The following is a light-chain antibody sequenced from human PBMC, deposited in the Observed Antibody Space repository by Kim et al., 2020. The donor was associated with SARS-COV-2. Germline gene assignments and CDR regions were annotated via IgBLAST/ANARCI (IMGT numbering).Light chain of an antibody. CDR2: DAS. Sequence: SLSPGERATLSCRASEYIITHLAWYQQRPGQAPRLLIQDASNRATGIPARFSGSGSGTDFSLTISSLQPEDFAVYYCQQRNSWPLTFGGGTKVEI. V-gene: IGKV3-11*01. J-gene: IGKJ4*01. CDR1: EYIITH. CDR3: QQRNSWPLT.